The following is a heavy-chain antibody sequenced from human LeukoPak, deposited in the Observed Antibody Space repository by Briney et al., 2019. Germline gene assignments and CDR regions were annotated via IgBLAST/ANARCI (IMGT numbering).Heavy chain of an antibody. V-gene: IGHV3-15*07. CDR1: GFTFSNAW. D-gene: IGHD3-22*01. Sequence: GGSLRLSCAASGFTFSNAWMNWVRQAPGKGLEWVGRIKSKTDGGTTDYAAPVKGRFTISRDDSKNTLYLQMNSLKTEDTAVYYCTTVTTMIVVVPDAFGIWGQGTMVTVSS. CDR2: IKSKTDGGTT. CDR3: TTVTTMIVVVPDAFGI. J-gene: IGHJ3*02.